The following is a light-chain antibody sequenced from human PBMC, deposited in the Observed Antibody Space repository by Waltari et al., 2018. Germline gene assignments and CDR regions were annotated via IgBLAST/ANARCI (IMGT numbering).Light chain of an antibody. CDR2: DVS. CDR1: SSDVGTYNY. Sequence: QSAPTQPASVSGSPGQSITISCTGTSSDVGTYNYVSWYQQHPGTAPKLMIYDVSNRPSGVSNRFSGSKSGNTASLTISGLQAEDEADYYCSSYTSSSTVVFGGGTKLTVL. J-gene: IGLJ2*01. CDR3: SSYTSSSTVV. V-gene: IGLV2-14*01.